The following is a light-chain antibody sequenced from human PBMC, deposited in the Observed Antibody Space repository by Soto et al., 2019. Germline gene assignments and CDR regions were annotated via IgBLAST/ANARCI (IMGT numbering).Light chain of an antibody. Sequence: QPVLTQSPSASASLGASVKLTCTLSSGHSSYAIAWHQQQPEKGPRYLMKLNSDGSHSKGDGIPDRFSGSSSGAERYLTISSLQSEDEADYYCQTWGTGIQVFGGGTKDTVL. J-gene: IGLJ2*01. CDR1: SGHSSYA. CDR3: QTWGTGIQV. V-gene: IGLV4-69*01. CDR2: LNSDGSH.